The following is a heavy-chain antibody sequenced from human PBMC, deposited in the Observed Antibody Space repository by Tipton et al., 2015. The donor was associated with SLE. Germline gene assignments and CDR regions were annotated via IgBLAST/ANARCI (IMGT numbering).Heavy chain of an antibody. CDR2: ISGSGGST. D-gene: IGHD3-10*01. J-gene: IGHJ3*02. V-gene: IGHV3-23*01. CDR3: AKEGYYGAGTMDAFDI. CDR1: GFTFSSYA. Sequence: AVSGFTFSSYAMSWVRQAPGKGLEWVSAISGSGGSTYYADSVKGRFTISRDNSKNTLCLQMNSLRAEDTAVYYCAKEGYYGAGTMDAFDIWGQGTMVTVSS.